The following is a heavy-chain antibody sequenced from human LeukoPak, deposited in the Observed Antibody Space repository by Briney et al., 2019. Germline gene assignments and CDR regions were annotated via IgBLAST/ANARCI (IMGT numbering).Heavy chain of an antibody. D-gene: IGHD2-15*01. J-gene: IGHJ4*02. Sequence: PSETLSLTCTVSGGSISGSTYYWGWVRQPPGKGLEWIGKIFYSGNTYYSPSLQSRVTMSADTSKNQFSLRLSSVTAADTALYYCARLLDSWGQGIQVTVSS. V-gene: IGHV4-39*01. CDR1: GGSISGSTYY. CDR2: IFYSGNT. CDR3: ARLLDS.